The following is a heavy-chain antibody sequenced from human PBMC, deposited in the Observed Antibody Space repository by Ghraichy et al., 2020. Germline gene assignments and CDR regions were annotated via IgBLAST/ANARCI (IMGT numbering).Heavy chain of an antibody. CDR2: ISSSSSSI. J-gene: IGHJ4*02. CDR3: ASTQSSNWYRFDY. V-gene: IGHV3-48*02. D-gene: IGHD6-13*01. Sequence: GESLNISCAASGFTFSSYSMNWARQAPGKGLEWVSYISSSSSSIYYADSVKGRFTISRDNAKNSLYLQMNSLRDEDTAVYYCASTQSSNWYRFDYWGQGTLVTVSS. CDR1: GFTFSSYS.